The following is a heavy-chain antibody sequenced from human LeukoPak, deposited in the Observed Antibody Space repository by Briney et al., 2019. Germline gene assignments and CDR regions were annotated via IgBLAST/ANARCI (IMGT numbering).Heavy chain of an antibody. CDR2: IYTSGST. CDR1: GGSISSYY. V-gene: IGHV4-4*07. Sequence: PSETLSLTCTVSGGSISSYYWSWIRKPAGKGLEWIGRIYTSGSTYYNPSLKSRVTISVDRSKNQFSLKLSSVTAADTAVYFCATTEKNRYYINLWGPGTTVIVSS. D-gene: IGHD2-21*01. J-gene: IGHJ6*01. CDR3: ATTEKNRYYINL.